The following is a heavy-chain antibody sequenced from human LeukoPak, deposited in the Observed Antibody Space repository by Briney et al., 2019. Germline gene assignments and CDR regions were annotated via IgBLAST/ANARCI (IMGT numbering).Heavy chain of an antibody. V-gene: IGHV4-59*01. CDR2: IYYSGST. J-gene: IGHJ4*02. D-gene: IGHD6-13*01. CDR3: AGNVYSSRRDY. Sequence: SETLSLTCTVSGGSISSYYWSWIRQPPGKGLEWIGYIYYSGSTNYNPSLKSRVTISVDTSKNQFSLKLSSVTAADTAVYYCAGNVYSSRRDYWGQGTLVTVSS. CDR1: GGSISSYY.